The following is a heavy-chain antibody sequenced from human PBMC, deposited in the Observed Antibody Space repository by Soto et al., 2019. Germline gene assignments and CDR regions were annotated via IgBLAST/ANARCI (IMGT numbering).Heavy chain of an antibody. J-gene: IGHJ3*02. CDR3: AKDGIILAPAVRGAFDI. D-gene: IGHD2-2*01. Sequence: EVQLLESGGGLVQPGGSLRLSCAVSGFTFSSYAMGWVRQAPGKGLEWVSAISGSGGTIYYADSVKGRFTISRDNSKNTLWLHMNSLIAEDTAVYYCAKDGIILAPAVRGAFDIWGQGTMVTVSS. CDR1: GFTFSSYA. CDR2: ISGSGGTI. V-gene: IGHV3-23*01.